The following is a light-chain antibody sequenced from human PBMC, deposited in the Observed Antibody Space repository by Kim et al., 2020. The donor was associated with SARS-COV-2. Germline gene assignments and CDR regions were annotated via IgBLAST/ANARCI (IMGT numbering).Light chain of an antibody. CDR1: QSISSY. Sequence: ASVGDRVTITCRASQSISSYLNWYQQKPGKAPKLLIYAASSLQSGVPSRFSGSGSGTAFTLTISSLQPEDFATYYCQQSYSTPITFGQGTRLEIK. CDR2: AAS. CDR3: QQSYSTPIT. V-gene: IGKV1-39*01. J-gene: IGKJ5*01.